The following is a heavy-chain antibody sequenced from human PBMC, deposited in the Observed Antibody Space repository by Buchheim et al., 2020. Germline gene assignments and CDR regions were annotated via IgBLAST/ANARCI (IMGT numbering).Heavy chain of an antibody. D-gene: IGHD5-18*01. CDR2: LHGVGTTV. V-gene: IGHV3-74*01. CDR3: AKYEGYDYGPFDS. CDR1: GFTFSDYW. J-gene: IGHJ4*02. Sequence: EVQLVESGGGLVQPGGPLRLSCPASGFTFSDYWLHWVGQAPGKGLVWFSLLHGVGTTVSYADSVKGRFTISRDNAKNTLYLQMNSLRDEDTAVYYCAKYEGYDYGPFDSWGQGTL.